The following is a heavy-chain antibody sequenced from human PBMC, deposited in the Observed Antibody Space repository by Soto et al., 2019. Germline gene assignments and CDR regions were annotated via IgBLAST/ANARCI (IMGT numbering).Heavy chain of an antibody. D-gene: IGHD4-17*01. CDR2: VDPNGGGS. CDR3: ATWVDYGDFEGFDF. V-gene: IGHV1-2*04. J-gene: IGHJ4*02. CDR1: GYSFTDYK. Sequence: ASVKVSCKTAGYSFTDYKLHWVRQAPGQGLEWMGWVDPNGGGSNSAQKFQGSVTMTWDTSITTAYLDLTRLTTNDTATYFCATWVDYGDFEGFDFWGQGTLVTVS.